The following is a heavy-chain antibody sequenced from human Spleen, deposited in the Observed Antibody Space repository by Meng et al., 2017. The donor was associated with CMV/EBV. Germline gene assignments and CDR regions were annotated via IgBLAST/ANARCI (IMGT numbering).Heavy chain of an antibody. D-gene: IGHD3-10*01. CDR2: VYDSGSA. Sequence: TVYVGSRTSSNYYWGCIRQPPGNGLEFIGSVYDSGSAYYIPSLKSRVIISIDTSKNQFSLKVNSVTAADTAVYYCARVHRASGYFPSWGQGTLVTVSS. CDR1: VGSRTSSNYY. J-gene: IGHJ4*02. V-gene: IGHV4-39*07. CDR3: ARVHRASGYFPS.